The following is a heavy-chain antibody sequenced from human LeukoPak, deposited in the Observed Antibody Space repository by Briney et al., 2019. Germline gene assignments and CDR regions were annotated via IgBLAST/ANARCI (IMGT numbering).Heavy chain of an antibody. Sequence: SETLSLTCTVSGGSISSSSYYWGWIRQPPGKGLEWIGSIYYSGSTYYNPSLKSRVTISVDTSKNQFSLKLSSVTAADTAVYYCARASGSSGYYPDYWGQGTLVTVSS. V-gene: IGHV4-39*07. J-gene: IGHJ4*02. CDR3: ARASGSSGYYPDY. CDR2: IYYSGST. CDR1: GGSISSSSYY. D-gene: IGHD3-22*01.